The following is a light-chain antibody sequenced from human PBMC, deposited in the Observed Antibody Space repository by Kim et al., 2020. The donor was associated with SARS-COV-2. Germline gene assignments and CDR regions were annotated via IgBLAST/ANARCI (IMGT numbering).Light chain of an antibody. CDR1: SSNIGNNY. CDR3: GTWDSRLNSAV. J-gene: IGLJ7*01. CDR2: DNN. V-gene: IGLV1-51*01. Sequence: GQKVTIPCSGSSSNIGNNYVSWYQQLPGTAPKLLIFDNNLRPSGIPDRFSASKSGTSATLDITGLQTGDEADYFCGTWDSRLNSAVFGGGTQLTVL.